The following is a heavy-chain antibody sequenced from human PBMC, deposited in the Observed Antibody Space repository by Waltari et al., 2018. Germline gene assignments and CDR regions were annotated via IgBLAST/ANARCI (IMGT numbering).Heavy chain of an antibody. D-gene: IGHD3-3*01. CDR1: GGSISSYY. J-gene: IGHJ6*02. V-gene: IGHV4-4*07. CDR2: VYTSGST. Sequence: QVQLQESGPGLVKPSETLSLTCTVSGGSISSYYWRWIRQPAGKGLEWIGRVYTSGSTNYNPSLKRRVTMSVDTSKNQFSLKLSSVTAADTAVYYCAREASLRADYDFWSGYYYPYYYGMDVWGQGTTVTVSS. CDR3: AREASLRADYDFWSGYYYPYYYGMDV.